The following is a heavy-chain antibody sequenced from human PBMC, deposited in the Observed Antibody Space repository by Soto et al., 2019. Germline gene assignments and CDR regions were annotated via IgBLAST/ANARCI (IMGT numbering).Heavy chain of an antibody. CDR1: GFTFSSYG. V-gene: IGHV3-33*01. CDR2: IWYDGSNK. D-gene: IGHD3-10*01. CDR3: ARDNGWFGELLSAFDI. J-gene: IGHJ3*02. Sequence: GGSLRLSCAASGFTFSSYGMHWVRQAPGKGLEWVAVIWYDGSNKYYADSVKGRFTISRDNSENTLYLQMNSLRAEDTAVYYCARDNGWFGELLSAFDIWGQGTMVTVSS.